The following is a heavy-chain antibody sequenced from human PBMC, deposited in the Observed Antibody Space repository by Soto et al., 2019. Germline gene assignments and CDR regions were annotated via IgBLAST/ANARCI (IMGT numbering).Heavy chain of an antibody. CDR1: GFTFSTYD. J-gene: IGHJ6*02. Sequence: PGGSLRLSCAASGFTFSTYDMSWVRQAPWKGLEWVSTIAASGRNSDYADYVKGRFTISRDNSKNTLYLQMNSLRAEDTAVYYCAKDLRIAVAGTGPYYYYGMDVWGQGTTVTVSS. D-gene: IGHD6-19*01. V-gene: IGHV3-23*01. CDR2: IAASGRNS. CDR3: AKDLRIAVAGTGPYYYYGMDV.